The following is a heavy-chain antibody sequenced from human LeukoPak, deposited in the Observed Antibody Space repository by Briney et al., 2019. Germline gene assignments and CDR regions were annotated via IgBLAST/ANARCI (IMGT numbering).Heavy chain of an antibody. J-gene: IGHJ4*02. Sequence: GGSLRLSCAASGFTFSSYAMSWVRQAPGKGLEWVSAISGSGGSTYYADSVKGRFTISRDNSKNTLYLQMNSLGAEDTAVYYCAKDEDRIVATLNLDYWGQGTLVTVSS. V-gene: IGHV3-23*01. CDR1: GFTFSSYA. CDR2: ISGSGGST. D-gene: IGHD5-12*01. CDR3: AKDEDRIVATLNLDY.